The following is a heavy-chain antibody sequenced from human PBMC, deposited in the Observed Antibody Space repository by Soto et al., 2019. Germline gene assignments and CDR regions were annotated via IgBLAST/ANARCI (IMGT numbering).Heavy chain of an antibody. CDR1: GYSFTSYW. V-gene: IGHV5-10-1*01. Sequence: GESLKISCKGSGYSFTSYWISWVRQMPGKGLEWMGRIDPSDSYTNYSPSFQGHVTISADKSISTAYLQWSSLKASDTAMYYCASNIVVVPAAPVDYYYGMDVWGQGTTVTVSS. J-gene: IGHJ6*02. CDR3: ASNIVVVPAAPVDYYYGMDV. CDR2: IDPSDSYT. D-gene: IGHD2-2*01.